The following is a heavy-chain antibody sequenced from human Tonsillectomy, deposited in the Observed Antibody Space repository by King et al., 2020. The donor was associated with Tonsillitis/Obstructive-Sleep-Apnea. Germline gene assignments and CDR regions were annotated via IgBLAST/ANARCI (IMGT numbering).Heavy chain of an antibody. Sequence: VQLVESGGGVVQPGRSLRLSCAASGFTFSSYGMHWVRQAPGKGLEWVAVIWYDGSKKYYADSVKGRFTISRDNSRNTLYLQMNSLRAEDTAVYYCARDQSVTTVGVEPDDAFDIWGQGTMVTVSS. D-gene: IGHD4-17*01. CDR3: ARDQSVTTVGVEPDDAFDI. CDR1: GFTFSSYG. J-gene: IGHJ3*02. V-gene: IGHV3-33*01. CDR2: IWYDGSKK.